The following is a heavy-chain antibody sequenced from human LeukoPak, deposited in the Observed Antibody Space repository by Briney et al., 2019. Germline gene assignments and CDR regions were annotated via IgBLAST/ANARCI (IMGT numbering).Heavy chain of an antibody. CDR3: AKDHYFWPRRDGYTYVLDY. D-gene: IGHD5-24*01. CDR1: GFTFSSYG. Sequence: RGCLRLSCAASGFTFSSYGMHWVRPAHGKGLEWVGFIRYDGGNKYYADTVNGRFTISRDNSKNTLYLQMNSMRDEDTAVYYCAKDHYFWPRRDGYTYVLDYWGQETLVTVSS. CDR2: IRYDGGNK. V-gene: IGHV3-30*02. J-gene: IGHJ4*02.